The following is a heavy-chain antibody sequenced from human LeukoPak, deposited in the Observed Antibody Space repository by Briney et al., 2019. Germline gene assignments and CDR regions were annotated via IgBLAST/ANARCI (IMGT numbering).Heavy chain of an antibody. D-gene: IGHD2-2*01. CDR2: VKQDGSEK. CDR3: VREGLECSGSSCQRAAFDY. CDR1: GFTFSSYW. J-gene: IGHJ4*02. V-gene: IGHV3-7*01. Sequence: GGSLRLSCAASGFTFSSYWMSWVRQAPGKGLEWVANVKQDGSEKYYVDSVKGRFTISRDNAKNSLYLQMSSLRAEDTAVYYCVREGLECSGSSCQRAAFDYWGQGTLVTVSS.